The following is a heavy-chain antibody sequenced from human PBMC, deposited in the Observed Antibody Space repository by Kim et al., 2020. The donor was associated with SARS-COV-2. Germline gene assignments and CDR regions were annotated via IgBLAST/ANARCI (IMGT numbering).Heavy chain of an antibody. D-gene: IGHD4-17*01. CDR3: ARDLRSPSEDYYFDY. J-gene: IGHJ4*02. V-gene: IGHV3-74*01. Sequence: DSVKGRFTISRDNAKNTVSLQMNSLRAEDTAVYFCARDLRSPSEDYYFDYWGQGILVTVSS.